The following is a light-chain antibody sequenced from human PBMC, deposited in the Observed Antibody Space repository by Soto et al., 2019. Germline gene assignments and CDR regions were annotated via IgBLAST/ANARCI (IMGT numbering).Light chain of an antibody. CDR3: CSYTISATLV. J-gene: IGLJ3*02. Sequence: QSVLTQPASVSGSPGQSITISCSGTTNDIGGYNYVSWCQHHPGKVPKVIIYEVRNRPSGVSNRFSGSKSGNTASLTISGLQAEDEADYYCCSYTISATLVFGGGTKLTVL. V-gene: IGLV2-14*01. CDR2: EVR. CDR1: TNDIGGYNY.